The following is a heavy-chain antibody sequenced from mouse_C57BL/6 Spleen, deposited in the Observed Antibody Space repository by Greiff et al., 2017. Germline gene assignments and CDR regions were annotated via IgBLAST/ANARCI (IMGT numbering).Heavy chain of an antibody. V-gene: IGHV1-18*01. CDR1: GYTFTDYN. J-gene: IGHJ4*01. CDR3: ARGGGNLYYAMDY. CDR2: INPNNGGT. Sequence: EVQLQQSGPELVKPGASVKISCKASGYTFTDYNMHWVKQSHGQSLEWIGDINPNNGGTIYNQKFKGKATLTVDKSSSTAYMELRSLTSEDTAVCDGARGGGNLYYAMDYWGQGTSVTVSS. D-gene: IGHD1-1*02.